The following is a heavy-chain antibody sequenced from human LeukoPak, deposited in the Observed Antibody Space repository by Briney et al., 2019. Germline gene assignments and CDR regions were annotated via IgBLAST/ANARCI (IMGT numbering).Heavy chain of an antibody. CDR3: ARDKWEDGYTRGLFDY. V-gene: IGHV3-30-3*01. CDR2: ISYDGSNK. J-gene: IGHJ4*02. Sequence: SGGSLRLSCAASGFTFSSYAMHWVRQAPGKGLEWVAVISYDGSNKYYADSVKGRFTISRDNSKNTLYLQMNSLRAEDTAVYYCARDKWEDGYTRGLFDYWGQGTLVTVSS. D-gene: IGHD5-24*01. CDR1: GFTFSSYA.